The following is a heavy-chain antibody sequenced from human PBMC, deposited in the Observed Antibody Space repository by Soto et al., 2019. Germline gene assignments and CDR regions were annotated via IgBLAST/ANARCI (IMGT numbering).Heavy chain of an antibody. D-gene: IGHD4-17*01. J-gene: IGHJ4*02. V-gene: IGHV3-15*01. CDR1: GFTFSNAW. CDR2: IKSKTDGGTT. Sequence: GSLRLSCAASGFTFSNAWMSWVRQAPGKGLEWVGRIKSKTDGGTTDYAAPVKGRFTISRDDSKNTLYLQMNSLKTEDTAVYYCTTPVPPYGDYAGNYFDYWGQGTLVTVSS. CDR3: TTPVPPYGDYAGNYFDY.